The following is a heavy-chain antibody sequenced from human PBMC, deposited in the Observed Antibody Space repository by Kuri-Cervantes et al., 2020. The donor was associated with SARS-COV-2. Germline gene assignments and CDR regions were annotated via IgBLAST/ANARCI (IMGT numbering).Heavy chain of an antibody. J-gene: IGHJ3*02. CDR1: GGTFSSYS. Sequence: SVKVSCKASGGTFSSYSVNWVRQAPGQGLEWMGRIIPIFGTANYAQKFQGRVTITADESTSTAYMELSSLRPEDTAVYYCARDTRGGLFQPDAFDIWGQGTRVTVSS. V-gene: IGHV1-69*13. CDR3: ARDTRGGLFQPDAFDI. D-gene: IGHD3-22*01. CDR2: IIPIFGTA.